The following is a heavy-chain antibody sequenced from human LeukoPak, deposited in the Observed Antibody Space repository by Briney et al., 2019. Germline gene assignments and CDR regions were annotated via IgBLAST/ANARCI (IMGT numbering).Heavy chain of an antibody. J-gene: IGHJ4*02. Sequence: PGGSLRLSCAASGFTVSSNYMSWVRQAPGKGLEWVSVIYSGGSTYYADSVKGRFTISRDNAKNSLYLQMNSLRAEDTAVYYCARVRYYGSEVDYWGQGTLVTVSS. V-gene: IGHV3-53*01. CDR3: ARVRYYGSEVDY. D-gene: IGHD3-10*01. CDR1: GFTVSSNY. CDR2: IYSGGST.